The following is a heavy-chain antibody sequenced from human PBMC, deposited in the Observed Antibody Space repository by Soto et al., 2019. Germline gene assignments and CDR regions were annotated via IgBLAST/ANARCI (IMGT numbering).Heavy chain of an antibody. Sequence: ASVKVSCKASGGTFSSYAISWVRQAPGQGLEWMGGIIPIFGTANYAQKFQGRVTITADESTSTAYMELSSLRSEDTAVYYCARDFYPLAYYFVYWGQGTLVTSPQ. J-gene: IGHJ4*02. CDR2: IIPIFGTA. CDR1: GGTFSSYA. V-gene: IGHV1-69*13. CDR3: ARDFYPLAYYFVY.